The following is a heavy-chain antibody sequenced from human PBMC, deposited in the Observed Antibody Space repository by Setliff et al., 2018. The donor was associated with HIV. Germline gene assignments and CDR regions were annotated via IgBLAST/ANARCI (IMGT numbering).Heavy chain of an antibody. CDR1: GGSLSGHF. CDR2: INRSGST. CDR3: ARQSTMAAAAFDY. V-gene: IGHV4-34*01. J-gene: IGHJ4*02. D-gene: IGHD6-13*01. Sequence: SETLSVTCAVYGGSLSGHFWSWIRQPPGKGLEWIGEINRSGSTNYNSSLKSRVTMSVDTSKRQFSLKLASVTAADTAIYYCARQSTMAAAAFDYWGQGTLVTVS.